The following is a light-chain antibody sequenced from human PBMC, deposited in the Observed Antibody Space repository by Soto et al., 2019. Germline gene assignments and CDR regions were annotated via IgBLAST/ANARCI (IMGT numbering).Light chain of an antibody. CDR2: GAS. V-gene: IGKV3-20*01. CDR1: QSVSSSY. CDR3: QQYGSSGLT. J-gene: IGKJ4*01. Sequence: EIVLTQSPGTLSLSPGERATLSCRASQSVSSSYLASYQQKPGQAPRLLIYGASSRATGIPDRFSGSGSGTDFTLTISRQAPEDFAVYYCQQYGSSGLTFGGGTKVEIK.